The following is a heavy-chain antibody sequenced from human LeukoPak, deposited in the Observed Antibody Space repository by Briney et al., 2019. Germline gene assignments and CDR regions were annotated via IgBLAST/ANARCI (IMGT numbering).Heavy chain of an antibody. CDR2: ISSSSSTI. J-gene: IGHJ5*02. CDR1: GFTFSSSS. Sequence: PGGSLRLSCAASGFTFSSSSMNWVRQAPGKGLEWVSYISSSSSTIYYADSVKGRFTISRDNAKNSLYLQMNSLRAEDTAVYYCARVREYGWFDPWGQGTLATVSS. D-gene: IGHD2/OR15-2a*01. CDR3: ARVREYGWFDP. V-gene: IGHV3-48*04.